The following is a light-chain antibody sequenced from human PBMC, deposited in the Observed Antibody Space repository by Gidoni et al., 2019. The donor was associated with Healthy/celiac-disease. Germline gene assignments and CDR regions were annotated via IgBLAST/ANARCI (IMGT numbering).Light chain of an antibody. J-gene: IGKJ1*01. Sequence: DIQMTQSPSSLSASVGDRVTITCRASQSISSYLNWYQQKPGKAPKLLIYAASSLQSGVPSRFSGSGSGTEFTLTISSLQPEECATYYCQQSYSTPRTFGQGTKVEIK. CDR3: QQSYSTPRT. V-gene: IGKV1-39*01. CDR2: AAS. CDR1: QSISSY.